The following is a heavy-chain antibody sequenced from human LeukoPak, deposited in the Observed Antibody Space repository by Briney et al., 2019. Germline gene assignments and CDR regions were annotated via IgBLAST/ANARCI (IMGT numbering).Heavy chain of an antibody. CDR2: ISGSGGST. V-gene: IGHV3-23*01. CDR1: GFTFSSYA. CDR3: AKDYPAAGIRYYYGMDV. Sequence: PGGSLRLSCAASGFTFSSYAMSWVRQAPGKGLEWVSAISGSGGSTYYADSVKGRSTISRDNSKNTLYLQMNSLRAEDTAVYYCAKDYPAAGIRYYYGMDVWGQGTTVTVSS. D-gene: IGHD6-13*01. J-gene: IGHJ6*02.